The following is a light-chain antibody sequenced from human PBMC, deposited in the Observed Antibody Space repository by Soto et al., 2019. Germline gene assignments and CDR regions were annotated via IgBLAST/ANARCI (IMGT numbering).Light chain of an antibody. V-gene: IGLV1-40*01. CDR3: QSYDRGLSASV. CDR2: GDT. Sequence: QLVLTQPPSVSGAPGQRVTISCTGSSSNIGAGKHVHWYQQLPGRAPKLLIYGDTNRPSGVPDRFSASKSGTSASLAITGLQAEDEADYHCQSYDRGLSASVFGGGTKLTVL. CDR1: SSNIGAGKH. J-gene: IGLJ3*02.